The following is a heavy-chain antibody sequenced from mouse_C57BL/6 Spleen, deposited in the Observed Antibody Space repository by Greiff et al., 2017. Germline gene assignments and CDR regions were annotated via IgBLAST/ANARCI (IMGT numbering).Heavy chain of an antibody. J-gene: IGHJ3*01. D-gene: IGHD2-5*01. CDR2: INPNNGGT. CDR1: GYTFTDYN. V-gene: IGHV1-18*01. Sequence: VQLQQSGPELVKPGASVKIPCTASGYTFTDYNMDWVHQTPGKSLEWIGDINPNNGGTIYTEKFKGRATLTVDKSSSTAYMELRRLTSEDTAVYYCAREDSHYVEFGCWGQGTLVTVSA. CDR3: AREDSHYVEFGC.